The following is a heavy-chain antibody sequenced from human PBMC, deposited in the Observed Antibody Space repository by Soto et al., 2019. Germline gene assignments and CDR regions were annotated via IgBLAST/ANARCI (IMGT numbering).Heavy chain of an antibody. Sequence: ASVKVSCTASGYTFTSYAMHWVRQAPGQRLEWMGWINAGNGNTKYSQKFQGRVTITRDTSASTAYMELSSLRSEDTAVYYCARSSGWYVWFDPWGQGTLVTVS. V-gene: IGHV1-3*01. CDR2: INAGNGNT. CDR1: GYTFTSYA. CDR3: ARSSGWYVWFDP. D-gene: IGHD6-13*01. J-gene: IGHJ5*02.